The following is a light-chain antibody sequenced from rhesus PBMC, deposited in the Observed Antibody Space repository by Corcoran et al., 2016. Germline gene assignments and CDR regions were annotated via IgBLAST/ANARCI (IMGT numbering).Light chain of an antibody. Sequence: EIVMTQSPATLSLSPGETATISCRTSQSVSSKLAWYQQKPGQAPRLLTYGASSRATGIPDRFRGSGSGTDFTLTISSLEPEDFAVYYCQETSNLWTFGQGTKVEIK. CDR2: GAS. J-gene: IGKJ1*01. CDR1: QSVSSK. CDR3: QETSNLWT. V-gene: IGKV3-31*02.